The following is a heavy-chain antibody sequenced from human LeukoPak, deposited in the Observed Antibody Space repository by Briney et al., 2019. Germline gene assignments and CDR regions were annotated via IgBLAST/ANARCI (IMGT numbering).Heavy chain of an antibody. J-gene: IGHJ4*02. CDR3: AKRWSGYHSSEV. Sequence: LWASVKVSCKASGYTFTSYYMHWVRQAPGQGLEWMGIINPSGGSTSYAQKFQGRVTMTRDMSTSTVYMELTSLRAEDTAVYYCAKRWSGYHSSEVWGQGTLVTVSS. V-gene: IGHV1-46*01. CDR1: GYTFTSYY. D-gene: IGHD3-3*01. CDR2: INPSGGST.